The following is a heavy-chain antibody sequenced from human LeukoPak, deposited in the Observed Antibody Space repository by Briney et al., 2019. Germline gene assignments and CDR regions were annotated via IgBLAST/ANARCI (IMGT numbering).Heavy chain of an antibody. V-gene: IGHV4-61*02. Sequence: SETLSLTCTVSGGSISSGSYYWSWIRQPAGKGLEWIGRIYTSGSTNYNPSLKSRVTISVDTSKNQFSLKLSSVTAADTAVYYCARVEGYCSSTSCYTVDYWGQGTLVTVS. CDR1: GGSISSGSYY. CDR2: IYTSGST. CDR3: ARVEGYCSSTSCYTVDY. D-gene: IGHD2-2*02. J-gene: IGHJ4*02.